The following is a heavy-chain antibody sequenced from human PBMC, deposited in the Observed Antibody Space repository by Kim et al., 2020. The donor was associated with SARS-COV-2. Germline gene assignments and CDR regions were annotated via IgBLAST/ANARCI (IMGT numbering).Heavy chain of an antibody. J-gene: IGHJ6*02. CDR1: GFTFSSYA. Sequence: GGSLRLSCAASGFTFSSYAMHWVRQAPGKGLEWVAVIWYDGSNKYYADSVKGRFTISRDNSKNTLYLQMNSLRAEDTAVYYCAKDSQYSSGWSTYYYYGMDVWGQGTTVTVSS. CDR3: AKDSQYSSGWSTYYYYGMDV. V-gene: IGHV3-33*06. D-gene: IGHD6-19*01. CDR2: IWYDGSNK.